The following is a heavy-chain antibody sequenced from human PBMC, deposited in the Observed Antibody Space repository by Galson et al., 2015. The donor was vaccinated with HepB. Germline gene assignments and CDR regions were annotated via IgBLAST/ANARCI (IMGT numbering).Heavy chain of an antibody. CDR2: ISYDGSNK. CDR1: GFTFSSYA. CDR3: ARDGYCSSTSCYFSENTTGMDV. J-gene: IGHJ6*02. V-gene: IGHV3-30*04. D-gene: IGHD2-2*03. Sequence: SLRLSCAASGFTFSSYAMHWVRQAPGKGLEWVAVISYDGSNKYYADSVKGRFTISRDNSKNTLYLQMNSLRAEDTAVYYCARDGYCSSTSCYFSENTTGMDVWGQGTTVTVSS.